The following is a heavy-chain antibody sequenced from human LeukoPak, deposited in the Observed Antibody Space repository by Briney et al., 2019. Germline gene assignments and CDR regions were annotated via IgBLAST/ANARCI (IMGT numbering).Heavy chain of an antibody. D-gene: IGHD2-15*01. J-gene: IGHJ6*02. CDR3: ARDSPAEYCSGGSCHPYGMDV. Sequence: GGSLRLSCAASGFTVSSNYMSWVRQAPGKGLEWVSVICSGGSTYYADSVKGRFTISRDNSKNTLYLQMNSLRAEDTAVYYCARDSPAEYCSGGSCHPYGMDVWGQGTTVTVSS. V-gene: IGHV3-66*01. CDR2: ICSGGST. CDR1: GFTVSSNY.